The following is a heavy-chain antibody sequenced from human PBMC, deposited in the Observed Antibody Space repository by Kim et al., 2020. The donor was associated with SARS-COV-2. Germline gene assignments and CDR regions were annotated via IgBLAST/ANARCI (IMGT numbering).Heavy chain of an antibody. J-gene: IGHJ4*02. CDR2: IIPILGIA. CDR3: ASIFPSIAGSSSLDY. D-gene: IGHD6-6*01. V-gene: IGHV1-69*04. Sequence: SVKVSCKASGGTFSSYAISWVRQAPGQGLEWMGRIIPILGIANYAQKFQGRVTITADKSTSTAYMELSSLRSEDTAVYYCASIFPSIAGSSSLDYWGQGTLVTVSS. CDR1: GGTFSSYA.